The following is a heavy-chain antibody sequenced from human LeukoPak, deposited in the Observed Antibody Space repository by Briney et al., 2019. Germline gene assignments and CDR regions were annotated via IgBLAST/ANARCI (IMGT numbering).Heavy chain of an antibody. CDR1: GFTFSTYN. J-gene: IGHJ6*03. CDR3: ARDPYSGRYGDYYYYYMDV. CDR2: ITSSSTYM. Sequence: GGSLRLSCAASGFTFSTYNMNWVRQVPGKGLEWVSSITSSSTYMFYADSVKGRYTISRENTQNSLYLQINSLRAEDTAVYYCARDPYSGRYGDYYYYYMDVWGKGTTVTISS. D-gene: IGHD1-26*01. V-gene: IGHV3-21*01.